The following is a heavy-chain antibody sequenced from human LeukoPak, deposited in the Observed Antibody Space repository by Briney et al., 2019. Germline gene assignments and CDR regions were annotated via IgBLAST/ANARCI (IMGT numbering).Heavy chain of an antibody. V-gene: IGHV3-23*01. D-gene: IGHD2-15*01. CDR1: GFTFSSYA. Sequence: GGSLRLSCAASGFTFSSYAMSWVRQAPGKGLEWVSAISGSGGSTYYADSVKGRFTISRDNSKNTLYLQMNSLRAEDTAVYYCAKEGYCSGGSCYLGMDVWGQGTTVTVSS. J-gene: IGHJ6*02. CDR3: AKEGYCSGGSCYLGMDV. CDR2: ISGSGGST.